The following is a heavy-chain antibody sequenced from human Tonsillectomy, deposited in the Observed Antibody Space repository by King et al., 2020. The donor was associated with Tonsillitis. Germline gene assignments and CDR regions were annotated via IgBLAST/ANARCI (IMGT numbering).Heavy chain of an antibody. CDR3: TRGPDYAVLTGPNYYYYGMDV. V-gene: IGHV3-33*05. Sequence: VQLVESGGGVVQPGRSLRLSCAASGFTFSSYGMHWVRQAPGKGLEWVAVISYHGSNKYYADSVKGRFTISRDNSKNTLYLRMNSLRAEDTAVYFCTRGPDYAVLTGPNYYYYGMDVWGQGTTVAVSS. J-gene: IGHJ6*02. CDR1: GFTFSSYG. CDR2: ISYHGSNK. D-gene: IGHD3-9*01.